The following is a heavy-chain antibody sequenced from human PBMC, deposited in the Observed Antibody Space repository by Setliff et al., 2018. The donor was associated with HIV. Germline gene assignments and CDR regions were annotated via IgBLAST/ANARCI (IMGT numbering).Heavy chain of an antibody. CDR3: AKDGSGWSQH. CDR1: GFTFSTYW. J-gene: IGHJ1*01. D-gene: IGHD6-19*01. Sequence: PGGSLRLSCAASGFTFSTYWMSWLRQAPGKGLEWVANISPDGSERYSVDSVRGRFTVSRDNAKNSLYLQMSSLRAEDMAVYYCAKDGSGWSQHWGQGTRVTVSS. V-gene: IGHV3-7*01. CDR2: ISPDGSER.